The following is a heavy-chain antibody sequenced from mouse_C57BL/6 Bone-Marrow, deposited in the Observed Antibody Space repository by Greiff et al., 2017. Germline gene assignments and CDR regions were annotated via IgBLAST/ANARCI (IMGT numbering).Heavy chain of an antibody. V-gene: IGHV1-66*01. Sequence: VQLQQSGPELVKPGASVKISCKASGYSFTSYYIHWVKQRPGQGLEWIGWIYPGSGNTKYNEKFKGKATLTADTSSSTAYMQLSSLTSEDSAVYYCARSPSYYSNSWYFDVWGTGTTVTVSS. CDR3: ARSPSYYSNSWYFDV. CDR1: GYSFTSYY. J-gene: IGHJ1*03. CDR2: IYPGSGNT. D-gene: IGHD2-5*01.